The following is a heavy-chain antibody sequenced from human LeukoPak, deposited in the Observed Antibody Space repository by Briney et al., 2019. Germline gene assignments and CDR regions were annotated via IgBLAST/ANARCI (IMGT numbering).Heavy chain of an antibody. V-gene: IGHV1-2*02. D-gene: IGHD3-3*01. Sequence: ASVKASCKASGYTFTGYYMHWVRQAPGQGLEWMGWINPNSGGTKYAQKFQGRVTMTRDTSISTAYMDLSRLTSDDTAVYYCASGGYYDPNYFDYWGQGTLVTVSS. CDR2: INPNSGGT. CDR1: GYTFTGYY. CDR3: ASGGYYDPNYFDY. J-gene: IGHJ4*02.